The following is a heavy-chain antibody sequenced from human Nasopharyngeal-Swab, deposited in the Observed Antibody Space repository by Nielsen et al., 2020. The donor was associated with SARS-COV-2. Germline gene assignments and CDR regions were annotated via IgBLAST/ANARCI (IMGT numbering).Heavy chain of an antibody. J-gene: IGHJ6*02. Sequence: WVRQAPGQGLEWMGGIIPIFGTANYAQKFQGRVTITADESTSTAYMELSSLRSEDTAVYYCARWGIVDTGSYYYYGMDVWGQGTTVTVSS. V-gene: IGHV1-69*01. CDR3: ARWGIVDTGSYYYYGMDV. D-gene: IGHD5-12*01. CDR2: IIPIFGTA.